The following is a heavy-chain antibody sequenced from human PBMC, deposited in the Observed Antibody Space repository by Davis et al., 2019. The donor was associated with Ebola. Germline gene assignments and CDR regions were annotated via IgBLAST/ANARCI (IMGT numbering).Heavy chain of an antibody. Sequence: GASLKISCAASGFTFSTYWMHWVRQAPGKGLVWVSRINSDGSSTSYADSVKGRFTISRDNAKNTLYLQMNSLRAEDTAVYYCARDPGTTSDYWGQGTLVTVSS. CDR2: INSDGSST. J-gene: IGHJ4*02. D-gene: IGHD1-1*01. CDR3: ARDPGTTSDY. V-gene: IGHV3-74*01. CDR1: GFTFSTYW.